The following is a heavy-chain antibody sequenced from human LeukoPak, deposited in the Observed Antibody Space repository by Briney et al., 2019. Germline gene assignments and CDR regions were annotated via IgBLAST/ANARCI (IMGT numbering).Heavy chain of an antibody. J-gene: IGHJ6*03. Sequence: GGSLRLSCAASGFTFSGSAMHWVRQASGRGLEWVGRIRSKANSYATAYAAAVKGRFTISRDDSKNTAYLQMNSLKTEDTAVYYCTSSYYYYMDVWGKGTTVTVSS. CDR3: TSSYYYYMDV. CDR1: GFTFSGSA. V-gene: IGHV3-73*01. CDR2: IRSKANSYAT.